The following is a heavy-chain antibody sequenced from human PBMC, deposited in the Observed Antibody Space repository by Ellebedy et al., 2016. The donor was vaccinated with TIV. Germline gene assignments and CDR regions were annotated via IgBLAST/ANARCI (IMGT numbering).Heavy chain of an antibody. D-gene: IGHD6-19*01. V-gene: IGHV5-51*01. Sequence: KVSCKGSRYSFTSYWIGWVRQMPGKGLAWMGIIYPGDSDTRYSPSFQGQVTISADKSISTAYLQWSSLKASDTAMYYCARLAAGLYYYYYGMDVWGQGTAVTVSS. CDR2: IYPGDSDT. CDR1: RYSFTSYW. CDR3: ARLAAGLYYYYYGMDV. J-gene: IGHJ6*02.